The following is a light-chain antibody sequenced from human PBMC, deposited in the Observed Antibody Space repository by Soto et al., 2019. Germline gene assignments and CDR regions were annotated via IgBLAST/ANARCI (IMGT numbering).Light chain of an antibody. CDR1: SSNIGSNF. CDR3: AVWDDSLNGSVA. CDR2: RND. J-gene: IGLJ2*01. V-gene: IGLV1-47*01. Sequence: QSVLTQAPSASGTPGQRGTISCSGISSNIGSNFVYWYQKCPGTAPKVLIYRNDQRPSGVPDRCSGSKSGTSASLAISGLRSEDDADYYCAVWDDSLNGSVAFGVGTTLTVL.